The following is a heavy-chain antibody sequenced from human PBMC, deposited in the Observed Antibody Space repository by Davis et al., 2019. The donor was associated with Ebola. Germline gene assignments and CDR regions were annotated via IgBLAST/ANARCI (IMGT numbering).Heavy chain of an antibody. CDR2: AYNSGTT. CDR3: ARQNEPLYDFWSGYYPNWFDP. V-gene: IGHV4-39*01. Sequence: SETLSLTCTVSGGSISSSQDYWGWIRQPPGKGLEWIGSAYNSGTTYHNPSLKSRVTISVDTSKNQFSLKLTSVTAADTSVYYCARQNEPLYDFWSGYYPNWFDPWGQGILVTVSS. J-gene: IGHJ5*02. D-gene: IGHD3-3*01. CDR1: GGSISSSQDY.